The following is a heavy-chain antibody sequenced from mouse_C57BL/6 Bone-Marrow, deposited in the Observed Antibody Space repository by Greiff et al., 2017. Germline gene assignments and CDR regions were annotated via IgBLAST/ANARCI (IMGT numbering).Heavy chain of an antibody. Sequence: EVQLQQSGPELVKPGASVKISCKASGYSFTGYYMHWVKQSSEKSLEWIGEINPSTGGTSYNQKFKGKATLTVDKSSSTAYMQLKSLTSEDSAVYYCARWEYDYEGYFDVWGTGTTVTVSS. CDR3: ARWEYDYEGYFDV. V-gene: IGHV1-43*01. CDR1: GYSFTGYY. D-gene: IGHD2-4*01. CDR2: INPSTGGT. J-gene: IGHJ1*03.